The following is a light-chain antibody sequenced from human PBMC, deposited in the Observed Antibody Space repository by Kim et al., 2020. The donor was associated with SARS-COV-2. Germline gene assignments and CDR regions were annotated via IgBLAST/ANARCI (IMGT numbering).Light chain of an antibody. CDR1: QDISTH. V-gene: IGKV1-16*02. CDR3: QHYIIYPPT. Sequence: DIQMTQSPSSLSASVGDRVTISFRASQDISTHLAWFQQKPGRAPKSLIYGASTLQTGVPSKFSGSGSGTHFTLTINNLQPEDFATYYCQHYIIYPPTFGPGTKVDIK. CDR2: GAS. J-gene: IGKJ3*01.